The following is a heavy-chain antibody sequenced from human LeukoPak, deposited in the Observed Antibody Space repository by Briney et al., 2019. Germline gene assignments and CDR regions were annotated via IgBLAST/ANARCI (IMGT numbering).Heavy chain of an antibody. J-gene: IGHJ6*03. D-gene: IGHD3-3*01. CDR2: IYHSGST. V-gene: IGHV4-38-2*01. Sequence: SETLSLTCAVSGYSISSGYYWGWIRQPPGKGLEWIGSIYHSGSTYYNPSLKSRVTISVDTSKNQFSLKLSSVTAADTAVYYCARPIFQPSGYYYYYMDVWGKGTTVTVSS. CDR3: ARPIFQPSGYYYYYMDV. CDR1: GYSISSGYY.